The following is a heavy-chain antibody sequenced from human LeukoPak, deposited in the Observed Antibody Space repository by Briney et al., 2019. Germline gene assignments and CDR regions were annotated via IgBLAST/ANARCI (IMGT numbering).Heavy chain of an antibody. D-gene: IGHD2-2*02. V-gene: IGHV3-74*01. J-gene: IGHJ6*02. CDR3: ARARSISYCSSTSCYSPYGMDV. Sequence: PGGSLRLSCAASGFTFSSYWMHWVRQAPGKGLVWVSRINSDGSSTSYADSVKGRFTISRDNAKNTLYLQMNSLRAEDMAVYYCARARSISYCSSTSCYSPYGMDVWGQGTTVTVSS. CDR1: GFTFSSYW. CDR2: INSDGSST.